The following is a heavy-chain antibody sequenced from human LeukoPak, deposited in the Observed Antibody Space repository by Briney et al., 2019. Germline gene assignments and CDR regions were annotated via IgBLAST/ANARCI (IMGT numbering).Heavy chain of an antibody. CDR3: ASTRDYGDYTPYFQH. J-gene: IGHJ1*01. CDR2: IYYSGST. V-gene: IGHV4-39*07. CDR1: GGSISSSSYY. Sequence: SETLSLTCTVSGGSISSSSYYWGWIRQPPGKGLEWIGSIYYSGSTYYNPSLKSRVTISVDRSKNQFSLKLSSVTAADTAVYYCASTRDYGDYTPYFQHWGQGTLVTVSS. D-gene: IGHD4-17*01.